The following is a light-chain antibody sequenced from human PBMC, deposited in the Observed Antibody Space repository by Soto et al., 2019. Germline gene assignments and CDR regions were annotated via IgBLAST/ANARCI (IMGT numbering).Light chain of an antibody. CDR2: HDT. CDR3: QAWDSSTAVV. Sequence: SYELTQPPSVSVSPGQTASITCSGDKLGDKYVSWYHQKPGQSPVLVIYHDTKRPSGIPERFSGSNSGTTATLTISGTQTMDEADYYCQAWDSSTAVVFGGGTQLTVL. CDR1: KLGDKY. V-gene: IGLV3-1*01. J-gene: IGLJ2*01.